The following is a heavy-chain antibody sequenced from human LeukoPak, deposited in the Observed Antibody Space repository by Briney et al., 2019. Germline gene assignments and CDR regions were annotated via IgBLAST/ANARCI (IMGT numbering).Heavy chain of an antibody. J-gene: IGHJ5*02. Sequence: GGSLRLSCAASGFTFSSYAMSWVRQAPGKGLEWVSAISGSGGSTYYADSVKGRFTISRDNSKNTLYLQMNSLRAEDTAVYYCAKEAGYSSSWYGNWFDPWGQGTLVTVSS. CDR2: ISGSGGST. V-gene: IGHV3-23*01. D-gene: IGHD6-13*01. CDR3: AKEAGYSSSWYGNWFDP. CDR1: GFTFSSYA.